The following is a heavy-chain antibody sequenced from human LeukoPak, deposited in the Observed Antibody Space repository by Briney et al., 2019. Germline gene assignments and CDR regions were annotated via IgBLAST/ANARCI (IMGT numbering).Heavy chain of an antibody. V-gene: IGHV4-39*07. CDR1: GGSISSSSYY. Sequence: SETLSLTCTVSGGSISSSSYYWGWIRQPPGKGLEWIGRIYYSGSTYYNPSLKSRVTISVDTSKNQFSLKLSSVTAADTAVYYCARAPFGYCSSTSCYAGAYYYYYYMDVWGKGTTVTVSS. D-gene: IGHD2-2*01. CDR2: IYYSGST. CDR3: ARAPFGYCSSTSCYAGAYYYYYYMDV. J-gene: IGHJ6*03.